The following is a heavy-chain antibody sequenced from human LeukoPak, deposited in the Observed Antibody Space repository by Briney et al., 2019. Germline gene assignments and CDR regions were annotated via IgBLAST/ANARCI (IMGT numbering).Heavy chain of an antibody. Sequence: ASVKVSCKASGYTFTSYYMHWVRQAPGQGLEWMGIINPSGGSTSYAQKFQGRVTMTRDTSTSTVYMELSSLRSEDTAVYYCARGVVGYSGYDSYYFDCWGQGTLVTVSS. V-gene: IGHV1-46*01. J-gene: IGHJ4*02. CDR2: INPSGGST. D-gene: IGHD5-12*01. CDR3: ARGVVGYSGYDSYYFDC. CDR1: GYTFTSYY.